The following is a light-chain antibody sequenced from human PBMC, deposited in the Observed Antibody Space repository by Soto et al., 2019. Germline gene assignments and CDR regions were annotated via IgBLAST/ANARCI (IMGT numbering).Light chain of an antibody. CDR2: LNSDGSH. Sequence: QSVMTQSPSASASLGASVKLTCTLSSGHSSYAIAWHQQQPEKGPRYLMKLNSDGSHSKGDGIPDRFSGSSSGAERYLTISSLQSEDEADYYCQTGGSGTVVFGGGTTLTV. J-gene: IGLJ2*01. CDR3: QTGGSGTVV. V-gene: IGLV4-69*01. CDR1: SGHSSYA.